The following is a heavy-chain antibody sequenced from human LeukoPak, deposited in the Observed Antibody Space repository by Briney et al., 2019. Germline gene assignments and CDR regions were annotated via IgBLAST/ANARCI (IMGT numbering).Heavy chain of an antibody. Sequence: GGSLRLSCAASGFTFSSYSMNWVRQAPGKGLEWVSSISSSSSYIYYADSVKGRFTISRDNAKNSLYLQMNSLRAEDTAVYYCARDWGGLQYSTVPLPDYGMDVWGQGTTVTVSS. CDR1: GFTFSSYS. J-gene: IGHJ6*02. D-gene: IGHD6-6*01. CDR2: ISSSSSYI. V-gene: IGHV3-21*01. CDR3: ARDWGGLQYSTVPLPDYGMDV.